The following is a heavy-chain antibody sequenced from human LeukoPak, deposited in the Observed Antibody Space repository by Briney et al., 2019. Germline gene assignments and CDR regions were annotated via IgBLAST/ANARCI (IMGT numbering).Heavy chain of an antibody. J-gene: IGHJ3*02. CDR3: ARLAVAGTFSAFDI. D-gene: IGHD6-19*01. CDR2: ISSSSSYI. CDR1: GFTFSTTA. Sequence: PGGSLRLSCAASGFTFSTTAMGWVRQAPGKGLEWVSSISSSSSYIYYADSVKGRFTISRDNAKNSLYLQMNSLRAEDTAMYYCARLAVAGTFSAFDIWGQGTMVTVSS. V-gene: IGHV3-21*04.